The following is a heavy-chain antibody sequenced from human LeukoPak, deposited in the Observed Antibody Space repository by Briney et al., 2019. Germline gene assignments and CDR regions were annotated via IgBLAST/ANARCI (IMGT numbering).Heavy chain of an antibody. Sequence: SETLSLTCTVSGASISGSSYFWGWIRQPPGKGLEWIGSIYYSGSTNYNPSLKSRVTFSVDTSKNQFSLKLISVTAADTAVDYCARVKGVVTAILDYWGQGTLVTVSS. J-gene: IGHJ4*02. D-gene: IGHD2-21*02. V-gene: IGHV4-39*07. CDR3: ARVKGVVTAILDY. CDR2: IYYSGST. CDR1: GASISGSSYF.